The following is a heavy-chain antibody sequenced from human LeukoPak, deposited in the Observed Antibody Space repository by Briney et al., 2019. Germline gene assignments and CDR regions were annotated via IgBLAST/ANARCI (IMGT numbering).Heavy chain of an antibody. CDR3: ARDRDYYGSGSYPLS. CDR1: GFTFSSYE. CDR2: ISNSGSTK. V-gene: IGHV3-48*03. Sequence: GGSLRLSCAASGFTFSSYEMNWIRQAPGKGLEWISYISNSGSTKYYADSVKGRFTISRDNAKNSVFLQMNSLRAEDTAVYYCARDRDYYGSGSYPLSWGQGTLVTVSS. J-gene: IGHJ4*02. D-gene: IGHD3-10*01.